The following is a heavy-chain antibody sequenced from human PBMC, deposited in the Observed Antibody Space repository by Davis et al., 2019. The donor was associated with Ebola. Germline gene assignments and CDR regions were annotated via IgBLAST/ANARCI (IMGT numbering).Heavy chain of an antibody. V-gene: IGHV3-48*02. CDR3: ARGDRSSWYYYYYYGMDV. J-gene: IGHJ6*02. CDR2: ISSSSSII. D-gene: IGHD6-13*01. Sequence: GESLKISCAASGFTFSSYSMNWVRQAPGKGLEWVSYISSSSSIIYYADSVKGRFTISRDNAKNSLYLQMNSLRDEDTAVYYCARGDRSSWYYYYYYGMDVWGQGTTVTVSS. CDR1: GFTFSSYS.